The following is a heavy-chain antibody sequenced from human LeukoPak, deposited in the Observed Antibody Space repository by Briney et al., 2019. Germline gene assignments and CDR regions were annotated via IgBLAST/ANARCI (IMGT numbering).Heavy chain of an antibody. D-gene: IGHD6-19*01. V-gene: IGHV1-69*13. Sequence: SVKVSCTASGGTFSSYAISWVRQAPGQGLEWMGGIIPIFGTANYAQKFQGRVTITADESTSTAYMELSSLRSEDTAVYYCARDPRRSGWRFEYYYYGMDVWGQGTTVTVSS. J-gene: IGHJ6*02. CDR1: GGTFSSYA. CDR3: ARDPRRSGWRFEYYYYGMDV. CDR2: IIPIFGTA.